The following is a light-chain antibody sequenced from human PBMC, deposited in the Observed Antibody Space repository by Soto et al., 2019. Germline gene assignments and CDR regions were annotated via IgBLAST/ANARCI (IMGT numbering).Light chain of an antibody. J-gene: IGKJ1*01. CDR2: DAS. CDR1: QSISNW. Sequence: DIQMTQSPSTLSASVGDRVIITCRASQSISNWLAWYQQKPGKAPKLLIYDASSLETGVPSRFSGSGSGTEFTLTISSLQPDDCATYYCQQYNTYPRTFGQGTKVQIK. CDR3: QQYNTYPRT. V-gene: IGKV1-5*01.